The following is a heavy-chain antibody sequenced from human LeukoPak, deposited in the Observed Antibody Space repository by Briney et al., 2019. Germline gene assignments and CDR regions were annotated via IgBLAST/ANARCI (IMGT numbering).Heavy chain of an antibody. V-gene: IGHV1-46*01. CDR1: GASFSNYY. J-gene: IGHJ5*02. CDR2: IYPGGGWT. CDR3: ARDMPHNCFDP. Sequence: ASVKVSCKASGASFSNYYIHWVRQAPGQRLEWVGLIYPGGGWTNYAQKFQRRVTMTTDTSTSTVYMELSSLRSEDTAVYYCARDMPHNCFDPWGQGTLVTVSP. D-gene: IGHD2-2*01.